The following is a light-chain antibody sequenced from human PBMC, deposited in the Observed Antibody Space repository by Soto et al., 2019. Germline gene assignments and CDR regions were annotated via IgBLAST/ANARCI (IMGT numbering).Light chain of an antibody. Sequence: EIVLTQSPGTPSLSPGERATLSCRASQSIRSNYVAWYQQKPGQGPRLIIYGASSRATGIPDRFSGSGSGIDFTLIISRLEPEDFAMYYCQQYGSSPRTLGQGTKVDIK. V-gene: IGKV3-20*01. CDR2: GAS. J-gene: IGKJ1*01. CDR3: QQYGSSPRT. CDR1: QSIRSNY.